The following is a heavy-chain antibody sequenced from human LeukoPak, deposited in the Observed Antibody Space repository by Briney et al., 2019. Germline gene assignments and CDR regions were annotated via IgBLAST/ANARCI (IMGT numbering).Heavy chain of an antibody. D-gene: IGHD3-10*01. J-gene: IGHJ4*02. Sequence: QSGGSLRLSCAASGFTFNSYAMSWVRQAPGKWLEWVSAISDNGGDTYLADSVKGRFTISRDSSNNTLYLQMNSLRAEDTALYFCARSMEPDMGMLYLGDLLDYWGLGTLVTVSS. V-gene: IGHV3-23*01. CDR1: GFTFNSYA. CDR3: ARSMEPDMGMLYLGDLLDY. CDR2: ISDNGGDT.